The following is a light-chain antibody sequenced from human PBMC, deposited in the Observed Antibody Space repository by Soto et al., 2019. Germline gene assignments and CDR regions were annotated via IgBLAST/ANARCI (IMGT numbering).Light chain of an antibody. CDR3: QQRSNWYT. Sequence: EIVMTQSPATLSVSPGERVTLSCRASQSVFSSLAWYQQKPGQAPRLLIYGAATRATGIPARFSGSGSGTEFTLTISSLQSEDFAVYYCQQRSNWYTFGQGTKLEIK. CDR2: GAA. J-gene: IGKJ2*01. V-gene: IGKV3-15*01. CDR1: QSVFSS.